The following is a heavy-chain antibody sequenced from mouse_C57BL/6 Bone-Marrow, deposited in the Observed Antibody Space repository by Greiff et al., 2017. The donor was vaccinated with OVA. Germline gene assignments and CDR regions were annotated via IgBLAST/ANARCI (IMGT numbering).Heavy chain of an antibody. D-gene: IGHD1-1*01. CDR1: GFNIKDDY. CDR3: TLYYYGSSYWYFDV. V-gene: IGHV14-4*01. J-gene: IGHJ1*03. Sequence: EVQLVESGAELVRPGASVKLSCTASGFNIKDDYMHWVKQRPEQGLEWIGWIDPENGDTEYASKFQGKATITADTSSNTAYLRLSSLTSEDTAVYYCTLYYYGSSYWYFDVWGTGTTVTVSS. CDR2: IDPENGDT.